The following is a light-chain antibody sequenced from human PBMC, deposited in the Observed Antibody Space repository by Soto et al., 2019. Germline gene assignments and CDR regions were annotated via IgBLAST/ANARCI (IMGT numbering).Light chain of an antibody. V-gene: IGLV2-14*01. CDR1: SSDVGGYNY. CDR3: SSYTSRSTLDYV. CDR2: EVS. Sequence: QSALTQPASMSGSPGQSITISCTGTSSDVGGYNYVSWYQQHPGKAPKLMIYEVSNRPSGVSNRFSGSKSGNTASLTISGLQAEDEADYYCSSYTSRSTLDYVFGSGTKVTVL. J-gene: IGLJ1*01.